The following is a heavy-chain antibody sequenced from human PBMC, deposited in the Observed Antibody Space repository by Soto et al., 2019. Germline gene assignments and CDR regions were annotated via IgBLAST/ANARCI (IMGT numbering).Heavy chain of an antibody. D-gene: IGHD2-15*01. J-gene: IGHJ2*01. CDR2: ISYDGSNK. V-gene: IGHV3-30*18. CDR3: AKDSGKYCSGGSCYGFEL. Sequence: QVQLVESGGGVVQPGRSLRLSCAASGFTFSSYGMHWVRLAPGKGLEWVAVISYDGSNKYYADSVKGRFTISRDNSKNTLYLQMNSLRAEDTAVYYCAKDSGKYCSGGSCYGFELWGRGTLVTVTS. CDR1: GFTFSSYG.